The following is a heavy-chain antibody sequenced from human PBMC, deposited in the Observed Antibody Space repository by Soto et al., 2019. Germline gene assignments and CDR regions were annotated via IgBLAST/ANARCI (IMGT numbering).Heavy chain of an antibody. CDR3: ARDGRLRGCSGGSCYVY. CDR2: IYYSGST. CDR1: GGSISSYY. Sequence: SETLSLTCTVSGGSISSYYWSWIRQPPGKGLEWIGYIYYSGSTNYNPSLKSRVTISVDTSKNQFSLKLSSVTAADTAVYYCARDGRLRGCSGGSCYVYWGQGTLVTVSS. D-gene: IGHD2-15*01. J-gene: IGHJ4*02. V-gene: IGHV4-59*01.